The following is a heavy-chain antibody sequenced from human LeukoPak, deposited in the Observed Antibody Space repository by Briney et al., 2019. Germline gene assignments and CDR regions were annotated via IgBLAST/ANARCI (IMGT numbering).Heavy chain of an antibody. CDR2: INHSGST. J-gene: IGHJ4*02. V-gene: IGHV4-34*01. CDR3: ARGHRYYYDSSGYYYYFDQ. CDR1: GGSFSGYY. D-gene: IGHD3-22*01. Sequence: SETVSLLCAVYGGSFSGYYWRWMRQPPGRGLEWVGDINHSGSTNHNPSLKSRVTISVDTSKNQFSLKLSSVTAADTAVYYCARGHRYYYDSSGYYYYFDQGRQGTLVTVSS.